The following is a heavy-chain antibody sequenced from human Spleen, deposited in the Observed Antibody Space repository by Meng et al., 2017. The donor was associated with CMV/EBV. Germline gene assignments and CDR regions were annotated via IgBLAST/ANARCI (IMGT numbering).Heavy chain of an antibody. V-gene: IGHV3-48*03. D-gene: IGHD3-3*01. CDR3: ARTYDSWSLDP. Sequence: GESLKISCAASGFTFSSYEMNWVRQAPGKGLEWVSYISSSGSTIYYADSVKGRFTISRDNAKNSLYLQVNSLRAEDTALYYCARTYDSWSLDPWGQGTLVTVSS. CDR2: ISSSGSTI. CDR1: GFTFSSYE. J-gene: IGHJ5*02.